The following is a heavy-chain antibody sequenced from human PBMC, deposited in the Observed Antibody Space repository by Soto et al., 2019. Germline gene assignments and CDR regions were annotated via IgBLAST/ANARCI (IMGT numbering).Heavy chain of an antibody. D-gene: IGHD3-22*01. J-gene: IGHJ3*02. V-gene: IGHV5-51*01. Sequence: GESLKISCKGSGYSFTSYWIGWVRQMPGKGLEWMGIIYPGASDTRYGPSFQGQVTISADKSISTAYLQWSSLKASDTAMYYCARPNYYDSSGYYHAFDIWGQGTMVTVSS. CDR3: ARPNYYDSSGYYHAFDI. CDR1: GYSFTSYW. CDR2: IYPGASDT.